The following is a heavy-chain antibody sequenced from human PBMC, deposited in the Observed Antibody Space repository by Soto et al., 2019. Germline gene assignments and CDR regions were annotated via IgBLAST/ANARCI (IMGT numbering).Heavy chain of an antibody. D-gene: IGHD2-2*01. CDR1: GGTFCSYA. CDR2: IIPIPGTA. Sequence: QVQLVQSGAEVKKPGSSVKVSCKASGGTFCSYAISWVRQAPGQGLEWMGGIIPIPGTANYAQKFQGRVTIAADESTSTAYMELSSLRSEDTAVYYCARSQGSSTSLEIYYYYYYGMDVWGQGTTVTFSS. V-gene: IGHV1-69*01. J-gene: IGHJ6*02. CDR3: ARSQGSSTSLEIYYYYYYGMDV.